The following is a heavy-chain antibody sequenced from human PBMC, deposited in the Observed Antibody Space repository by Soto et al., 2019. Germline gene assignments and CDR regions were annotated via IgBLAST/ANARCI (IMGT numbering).Heavy chain of an antibody. CDR3: ARTLDYGHMDV. D-gene: IGHD3-16*01. CDR2: IYYSGST. Sequence: SETLSLTCTVSGGSISSYYWSWIRQPPGRGLEWIGYIYYSGSTNYNPSLKSRLTISVDTSKNQFSLKLSSVTAADTAVYYCARTLDYGHMDVWGKGTTVTVS. V-gene: IGHV4-59*01. CDR1: GGSISSYY. J-gene: IGHJ6*03.